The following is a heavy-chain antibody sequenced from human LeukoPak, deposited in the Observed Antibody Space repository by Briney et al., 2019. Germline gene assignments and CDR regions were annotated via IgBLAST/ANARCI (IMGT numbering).Heavy chain of an antibody. CDR3: ARRSSYDFWSGYYSRYYYMDV. CDR1: GFTFSRYS. V-gene: IGHV3-21*01. Sequence: RAGGSLRLSCAVSGFTFSRYSMNWVRQAPGKGLEWVSSISSSGSYIYYADSVKGRFTIFRDNAKNSLYLQMNSLRAEDTAVYYCARRSSYDFWSGYYSRYYYMDVWGKGTTVTVSS. CDR2: ISSSGSYI. D-gene: IGHD3-3*01. J-gene: IGHJ6*03.